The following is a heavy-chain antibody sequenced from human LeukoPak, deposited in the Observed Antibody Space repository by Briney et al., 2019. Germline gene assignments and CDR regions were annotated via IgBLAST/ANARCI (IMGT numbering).Heavy chain of an antibody. D-gene: IGHD4-17*01. V-gene: IGHV3-66*01. CDR3: ARDRGTTVTTRDIDAFDI. Sequence: PGGSLRLSCAASGFTVSSNYMGWVRQAPGKGLQWVSFIFSGGNTYYADSVKGRFTISRDNAKNSLYLQMNSLRDEDTAVYYCARDRGTTVTTRDIDAFDIWGQGTMVTVSS. J-gene: IGHJ3*02. CDR1: GFTVSSNY. CDR2: IFSGGNT.